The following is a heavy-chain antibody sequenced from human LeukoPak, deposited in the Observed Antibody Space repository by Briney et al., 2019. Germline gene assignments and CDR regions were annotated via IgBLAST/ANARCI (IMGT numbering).Heavy chain of an antibody. CDR3: AVGSYLGRNFDY. V-gene: IGHV3-23*01. CDR1: GFTFSSYA. CDR2: ISGSGGST. J-gene: IGHJ4*02. Sequence: GGSLRLSCAASGFTFSSYAMSWVRQAPGKGLEWVSAISGSGGSTYYADSVKGRFTISRDNSKSTLYLQMNSLRAEDTAVYYSAVGSYLGRNFDYWGQGTLVTVSS. D-gene: IGHD1-26*01.